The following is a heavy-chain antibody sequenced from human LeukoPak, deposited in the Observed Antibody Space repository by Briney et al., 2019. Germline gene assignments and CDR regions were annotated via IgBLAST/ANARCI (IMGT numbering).Heavy chain of an antibody. CDR1: GFTFNNFW. V-gene: IGHV3-15*01. CDR3: ATDLLDY. J-gene: IGHJ4*02. CDR2: IKSQTDGGTA. Sequence: GGSLRLSCAASGFTFNNFWMSWVRQAPGKGLEWIGRIKSQTDGGTADYAAPVKGRFTISRDDSKTTLFLQMNSLKTEDTAMYYCATDLLDYRGRGTLVTVSS.